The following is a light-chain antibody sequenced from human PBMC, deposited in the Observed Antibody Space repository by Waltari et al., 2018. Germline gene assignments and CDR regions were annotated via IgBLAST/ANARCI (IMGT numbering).Light chain of an antibody. Sequence: QSALTQPASVSGSPGQSITISCTGTSSDVGTYNLVSWYQQHPGKAPKVIIYGVTQRPSGVSNLFSGSKSGNTSSLTLSGLQAEDEADYYCCSYADGTTSVFGGGTKLTVL. V-gene: IGLV2-23*02. CDR1: SSDVGTYNL. CDR3: CSYADGTTSV. J-gene: IGLJ3*02. CDR2: GVT.